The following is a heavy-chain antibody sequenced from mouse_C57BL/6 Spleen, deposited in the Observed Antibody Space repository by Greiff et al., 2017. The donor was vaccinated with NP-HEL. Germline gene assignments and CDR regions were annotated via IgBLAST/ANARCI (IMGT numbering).Heavy chain of an antibody. CDR2: ISYDGSN. V-gene: IGHV3-6*01. D-gene: IGHD2-4*01. Sequence: ESGPGLVKPSQSLSLTCSVTGYSITSGYYWNWIRQFPGNKLEWMGYISYDGSNNYNPSLKNRISLTRDTSKNQFFLKLNSVTTEDTATDYCARGIYYDYDERFAYWGQGTLVTVSA. CDR3: ARGIYYDYDERFAY. CDR1: GYSITSGYY. J-gene: IGHJ3*01.